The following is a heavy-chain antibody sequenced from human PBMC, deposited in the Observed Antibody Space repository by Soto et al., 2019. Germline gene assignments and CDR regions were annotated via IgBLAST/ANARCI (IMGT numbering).Heavy chain of an antibody. V-gene: IGHV3-21*01. CDR2: ISSSSAYI. CDR3: ARDRKLGPGPNYYYYGMDV. Sequence: GGSLRLSCAASGFTFHTYTMNWVRQAPGKGLEWVSSISSSSAYIYYADSVKGRFTISRDNAKDSLFLQMNGLRAEDTAVYYCARDRKLGPGPNYYYYGMDVWGQGTTVTVS. J-gene: IGHJ6*02. CDR1: GFTFHTYT.